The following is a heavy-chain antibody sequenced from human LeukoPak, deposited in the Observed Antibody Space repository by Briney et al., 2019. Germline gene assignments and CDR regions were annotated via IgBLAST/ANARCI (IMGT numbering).Heavy chain of an antibody. CDR1: GYSFSNYW. V-gene: IGHV5-51*01. Sequence: GESLKTSCKGSGYSFSNYWIGWVRQMPGKGLEWMGIICPGDSDTRYSPSFQGQVTISADKSISTAYLQWSSLKASDTAMYYCARHYYDYVWGSYGIDYWGQGTLVTVSS. J-gene: IGHJ4*02. CDR3: ARHYYDYVWGSYGIDY. D-gene: IGHD3-16*01. CDR2: ICPGDSDT.